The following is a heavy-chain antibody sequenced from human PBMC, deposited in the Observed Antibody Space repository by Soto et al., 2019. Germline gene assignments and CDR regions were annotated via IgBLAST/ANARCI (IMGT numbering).Heavy chain of an antibody. CDR1: GFTFSSYA. J-gene: IGHJ4*02. CDR2: ISYDGSNK. CDR3: AREACTNGVCYSGYFDY. V-gene: IGHV3-30-3*01. D-gene: IGHD2-8*01. Sequence: HPGGSVRLSCAASGFTFSSYAMHWVRQAPGKGLEWVAVISYDGSNKYYADSVKGRFTISRDNSKNTLYLQMNSLRAEDTAVYYCAREACTNGVCYSGYFDYWGQGTLVTVSS.